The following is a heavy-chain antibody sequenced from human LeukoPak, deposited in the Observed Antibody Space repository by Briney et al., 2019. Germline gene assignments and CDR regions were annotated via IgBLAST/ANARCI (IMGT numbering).Heavy chain of an antibody. V-gene: IGHV3-23*01. CDR2: ISGSGGST. J-gene: IGHJ4*02. Sequence: GGSLRLSCTASGFTFGDYAMSWFRQAPGKGLEWVSAISGSGGSTYYADSVKGRFTISRDNSKNTLYLQMNSLRAEDTAVYYCAKNGGYYDTSKHLDYWGQGTLVTVSS. CDR1: GFTFGDYA. D-gene: IGHD3-22*01. CDR3: AKNGGYYDTSKHLDY.